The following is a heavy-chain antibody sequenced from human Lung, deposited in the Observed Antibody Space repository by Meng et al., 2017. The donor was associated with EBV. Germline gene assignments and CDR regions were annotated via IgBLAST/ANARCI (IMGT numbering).Heavy chain of an antibody. CDR2: IYYSGST. CDR3: AREWCSGGSCYPDY. D-gene: IGHD2-15*01. CDR1: GGSISSGDYY. J-gene: IGHJ4*02. Sequence: QVQLQESGPGLVKPSGTLSLTCTVSGGSISSGDYYWSWIRQPPGKGLEWIGYIYYSGSTYYNPSLKSRVTISVDTSKNQFSLKLSSVTAADTAMYYCAREWCSGGSCYPDYWGQGTLVTVSS. V-gene: IGHV4-30-4*01.